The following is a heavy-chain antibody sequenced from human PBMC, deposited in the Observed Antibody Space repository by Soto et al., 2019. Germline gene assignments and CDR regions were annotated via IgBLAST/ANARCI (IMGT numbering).Heavy chain of an antibody. D-gene: IGHD5-18*01. CDR2: ISGSGSSP. CDR1: GFTFSSYA. Sequence: EVQLLESGGGLVQPGGSLRLSCAASGFTFSSYAMSWVRRAPGKGLEWVSAISGSGSSPYYADSVKGRFTISRDNSKNTLYLQMNSLRAEDTAVYYCAKGDTTMITDYYAMDVWGQGTTVTVSS. CDR3: AKGDTTMITDYYAMDV. J-gene: IGHJ6*02. V-gene: IGHV3-23*01.